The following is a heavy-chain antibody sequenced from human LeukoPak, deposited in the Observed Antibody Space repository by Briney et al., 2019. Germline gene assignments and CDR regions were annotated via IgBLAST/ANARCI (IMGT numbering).Heavy chain of an antibody. J-gene: IGHJ5*02. CDR3: ARRSVVVAARGWFDP. Sequence: SETLSLTCTVSGGSISSNTYHWGWIRQPPGMGLEWIGSIYYSGSTYYNPSLKSRVTISVDTSKNQFSLRLTSVTATDTAVYYCARRSVVVAARGWFDPWGQGTLVTVSS. V-gene: IGHV4-39*01. CDR2: IYYSGST. CDR1: GGSISSNTYH. D-gene: IGHD2-15*01.